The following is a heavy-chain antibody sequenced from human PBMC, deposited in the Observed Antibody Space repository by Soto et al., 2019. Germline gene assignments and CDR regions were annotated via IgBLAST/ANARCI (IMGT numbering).Heavy chain of an antibody. CDR1: GFTFSSYS. CDR3: ARPAAAGPYYYYYMDV. Sequence: GGSLRLSCAASGFTFSSYSMNWVRQAPGKGLEWVSYISSSSSTIYYADSVKGRFTISRDNAKNSLYLQMNSLRAEDTAVYYCARPAAAGPYYYYYMDVWGKGTTVTVSS. J-gene: IGHJ6*03. V-gene: IGHV3-48*01. D-gene: IGHD6-13*01. CDR2: ISSSSSTI.